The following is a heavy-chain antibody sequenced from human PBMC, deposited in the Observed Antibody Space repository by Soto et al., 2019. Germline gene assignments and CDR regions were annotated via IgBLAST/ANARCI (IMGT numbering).Heavy chain of an antibody. V-gene: IGHV3-23*01. J-gene: IGHJ4*02. CDR2: ISSSGGST. CDR1: GFTFSSYA. CDR3: ARREAASSGGYYEGDC. Sequence: EVQLLEFGGGLVQPGGSLRLSCAASGFTFSSYAMSWVRQAPGKGLEWVSAISSSGGSTFYADSVKGRFTTSRDNSKNTLYLQMNSLRAEDTAVYYCARREAASSGGYYEGDCWGQGTLVTVSS. D-gene: IGHD1-26*01.